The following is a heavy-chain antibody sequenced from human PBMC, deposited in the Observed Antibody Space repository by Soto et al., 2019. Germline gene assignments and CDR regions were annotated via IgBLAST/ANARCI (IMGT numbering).Heavy chain of an antibody. J-gene: IGHJ5*02. D-gene: IGHD3-10*01. CDR2: IYHSGST. CDR3: AIRHMGWFGELLKGGAWFDP. CDR1: GGSISSSNW. V-gene: IGHV4-4*02. Sequence: QVQLQESGPGLVKPSGTLSLTCAVSGGSISSSNWWSWVRQPPGKGLEWIGEIYHSGSTNYNPSLKSRVTISVDKSKNQFSLKLSSVTAADTAVYYCAIRHMGWFGELLKGGAWFDPWGQGTLVTVSS.